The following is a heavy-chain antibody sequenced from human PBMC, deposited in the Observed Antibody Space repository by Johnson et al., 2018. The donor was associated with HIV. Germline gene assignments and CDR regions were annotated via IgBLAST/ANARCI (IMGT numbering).Heavy chain of an antibody. V-gene: IGHV3-30-3*01. CDR1: EFTFSNYA. CDR2: VPDDGDNK. CDR3: ARGGDGYNSRFREPFGAFDI. Sequence: VQVVESGGGVVQPGRSLRLSCAASEFTFSNYAMHWVRQAPGKGLEWVAVVPDDGDNKYYADSVKGRFTIYRDNAKNSLYLQMNSLGAEDTAVYYCARGGDGYNSRFREPFGAFDIWGQGTMVTVSS. D-gene: IGHD5-24*01. J-gene: IGHJ3*02.